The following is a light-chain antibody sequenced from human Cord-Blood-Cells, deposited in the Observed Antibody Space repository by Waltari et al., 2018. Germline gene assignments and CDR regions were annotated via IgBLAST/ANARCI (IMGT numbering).Light chain of an antibody. CDR1: QGISSA. V-gene: IGKV1D-13*01. Sequence: AIHLTPSPSSLSASVGARVTITFRASQGISSALAWYQQKPGKAPKLLIYDASSLERGVPSRFSGSGSGTDFTLTISSLQPEDFATYYCQQFNNYPITFGQGTRLEIK. CDR3: QQFNNYPIT. J-gene: IGKJ5*01. CDR2: DAS.